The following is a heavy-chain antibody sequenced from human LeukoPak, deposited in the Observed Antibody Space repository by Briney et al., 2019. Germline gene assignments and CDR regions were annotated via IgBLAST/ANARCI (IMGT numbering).Heavy chain of an antibody. Sequence: GGSLRLSCAASGFTFSSYSMNWVRQAPGKGLEWVGRARDRANSYTTEYAASVKGRFTIFRDDSKNSLYLQMNSLKTEDTAVYYCARVIRGSASCFDCWGQGTLVTVSS. J-gene: IGHJ4*02. CDR1: GFTFSSYS. CDR2: ARDRANSYTT. V-gene: IGHV3-72*01. D-gene: IGHD2-15*01. CDR3: ARVIRGSASCFDC.